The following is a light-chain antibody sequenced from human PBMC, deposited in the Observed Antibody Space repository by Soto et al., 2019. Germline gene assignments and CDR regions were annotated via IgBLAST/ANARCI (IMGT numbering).Light chain of an antibody. CDR3: QSYDSSLSGSSVL. V-gene: IGLV1-40*01. CDR1: SSNIGAGYD. Sequence: QSVLTQPPSVSGAPRPRVTISCPGSSSNIGAGYDVHWYQQLPGTAPKLLIFGNSNRPSGVPDRFSGSKSGTSASLAITGLQAEDEADYYCQSYDSSLSGSSVLFGGGTKLTVL. CDR2: GNS. J-gene: IGLJ2*01.